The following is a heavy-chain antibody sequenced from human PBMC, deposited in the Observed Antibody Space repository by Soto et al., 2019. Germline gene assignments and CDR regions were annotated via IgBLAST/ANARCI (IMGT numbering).Heavy chain of an antibody. Sequence: QVQLVESGGGLVKPGGSLRLSCAASGFTFSDYYMSWIRQAPGKGLEWVSYISSSSSYTNYADSVKGRFTISRDNAKNSLYLQMNSLRAEDTAVYYCASYIPWDVVIIPTNAFDIWGQGTMVTVSS. V-gene: IGHV3-11*06. CDR2: ISSSSSYT. CDR3: ASYIPWDVVIIPTNAFDI. J-gene: IGHJ3*02. CDR1: GFTFSDYY. D-gene: IGHD3-3*01.